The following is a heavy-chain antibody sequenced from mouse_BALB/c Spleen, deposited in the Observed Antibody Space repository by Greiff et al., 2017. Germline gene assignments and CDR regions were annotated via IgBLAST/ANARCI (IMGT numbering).Heavy chain of an antibody. CDR3: ARSTYYRYLYYFDY. CDR1: GFTFSSFG. J-gene: IGHJ2*01. D-gene: IGHD2-14*01. V-gene: IGHV5-17*02. Sequence: EVKVVESGGGLVQPGGSRKLSCAASGFTFSSFGMHWVRQAPEKGLEWVAYISSGSSTIYYADTVKGRFTISRDNPKNTLSLQMTSLRSEDTAMYYCARSTYYRYLYYFDYWGQGTTLTVSS. CDR2: ISSGSSTI.